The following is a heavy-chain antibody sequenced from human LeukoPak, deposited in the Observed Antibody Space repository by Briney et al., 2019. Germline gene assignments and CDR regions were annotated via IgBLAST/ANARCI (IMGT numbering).Heavy chain of an antibody. D-gene: IGHD5-12*01. CDR3: ARWEQMGGGYGKAAFDI. CDR2: MNPNSGNT. Sequence: ASVKVSCKASGYTFTSYDINWVRQATGQGLEWMGWMNPNSGNTGYAQKFQGRVTMTRNTSISTAYMELSSLRSEDTAVYYCARWEQMGGGYGKAAFDIWGQGTMVTVSS. CDR1: GYTFTSYD. V-gene: IGHV1-8*01. J-gene: IGHJ3*02.